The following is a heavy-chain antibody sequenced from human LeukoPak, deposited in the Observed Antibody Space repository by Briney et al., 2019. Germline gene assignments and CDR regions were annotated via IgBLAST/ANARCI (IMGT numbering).Heavy chain of an antibody. J-gene: IGHJ2*01. CDR2: INPNSGGT. CDR1: GYTFTGYY. V-gene: IGHV1-2*02. Sequence: ASVKVSCKASGYTFTGYYMHWVRQAPGQGLEWVGWINPNSGGTNYAQKFQGRVTMTRDTSISTAYMELSRLRSEDTAVYYCARHSGYSYGPNYWYFDLWGRGTLVTVSS. CDR3: ARHSGYSYGPNYWYFDL. D-gene: IGHD5-18*01.